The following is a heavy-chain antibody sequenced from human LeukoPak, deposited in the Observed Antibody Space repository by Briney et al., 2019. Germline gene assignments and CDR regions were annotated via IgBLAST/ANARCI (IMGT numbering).Heavy chain of an antibody. D-gene: IGHD6-6*01. CDR2: IYYSGST. CDR1: GGSFSSYY. V-gene: IGHV4-59*01. J-gene: IGHJ6*03. Sequence: SETLSLTCAVYGGSFSSYYWSWIRQPPGKGLEWIGYIYYSGSTNYNPSLKSRVTISVDTSKNQFSLKLSSVTAADTAVYYCARTTIAARRYMDVWGKGTTVTVSS. CDR3: ARTTIAARRYMDV.